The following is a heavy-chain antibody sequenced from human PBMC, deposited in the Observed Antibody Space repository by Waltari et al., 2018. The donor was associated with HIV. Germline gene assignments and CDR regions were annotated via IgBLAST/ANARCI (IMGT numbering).Heavy chain of an antibody. J-gene: IGHJ4*02. Sequence: EVQLVESRGGLVQPGGSLRLSCAASGFTFSSYWMSWVRQAPGKGGGWGANKKQDGSEIDDGDSVKGRVTISRDNAKNSLYLQMNSLRAEDAAVYFCARRGGRSSPLGYWGQGTLVTVSS. CDR3: ARRGGRSSPLGY. D-gene: IGHD6-13*01. CDR1: GFTFSSYW. CDR2: KKQDGSEI. V-gene: IGHV3-7*01.